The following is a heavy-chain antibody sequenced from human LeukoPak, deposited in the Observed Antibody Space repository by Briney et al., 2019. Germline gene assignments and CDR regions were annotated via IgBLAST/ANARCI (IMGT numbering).Heavy chain of an antibody. D-gene: IGHD6-13*01. CDR2: IYSGGST. V-gene: IGHV3-53*01. CDR1: GFTVSSNY. J-gene: IGHJ4*02. Sequence: GGSLRLSCAASGFTVSSNYMSWVRQAPGKGLEWVSVIYSGGSTYYADSVKGRFTISRDSSKNTLYLQMNSLRAEDTAVYYCAREHSSSWCFDFWGQGTLVTVSS. CDR3: AREHSSSWCFDF.